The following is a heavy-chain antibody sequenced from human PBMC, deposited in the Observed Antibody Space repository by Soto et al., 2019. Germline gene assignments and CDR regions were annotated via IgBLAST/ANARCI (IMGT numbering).Heavy chain of an antibody. D-gene: IGHD3-10*01. J-gene: IGHJ4*02. CDR2: IWYDGSNK. CDR3: ARDPSHGSGSYLDY. CDR1: GFNFNNYG. V-gene: IGHV3-33*01. Sequence: QVQLVERGGGVVQPGRSLRLSCTASGFNFNNYGMHWVRQAPGKGLEWVAVIWYDGSNKYYAVSVKGRFTISRDNSKNTMYLQMSSLRADDTAVYFCARDPSHGSGSYLDYWGQGTLVTVSS.